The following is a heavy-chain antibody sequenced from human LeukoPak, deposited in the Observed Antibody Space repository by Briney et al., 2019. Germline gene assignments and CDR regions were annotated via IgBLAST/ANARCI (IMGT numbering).Heavy chain of an antibody. CDR2: ISYDGSNK. D-gene: IGHD3-22*01. V-gene: IGHV3-30*18. Sequence: GGSLRLSCAASGFTFSSYDMYWVRQAPGKGLEWVALISYDGSNKYYADSVKGRFTISRDNSKNTLYLQMNSLRAEDTAVYYCAKNYYDSSGYYTGFQHWGQGTLVTVSS. J-gene: IGHJ1*01. CDR3: AKNYYDSSGYYTGFQH. CDR1: GFTFSSYD.